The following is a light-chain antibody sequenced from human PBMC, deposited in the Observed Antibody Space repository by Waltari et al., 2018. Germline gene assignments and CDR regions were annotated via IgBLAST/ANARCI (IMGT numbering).Light chain of an antibody. Sequence: EIVLTQSPDTLPLSPGERATLSSRASQGVSSSLAWYQQKPGQAPRRLFYGASNRATGIPDRFSGSGSGTDFTITISRLEPEDFVVYYCLQYLSSPHTFGQGTKLEIK. CDR2: GAS. J-gene: IGKJ2*01. CDR3: LQYLSSPHT. CDR1: QGVSSS. V-gene: IGKV3-20*01.